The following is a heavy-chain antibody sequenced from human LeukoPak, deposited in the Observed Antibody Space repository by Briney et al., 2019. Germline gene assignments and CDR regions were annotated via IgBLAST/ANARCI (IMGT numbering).Heavy chain of an antibody. CDR3: ARQTCTSTSCFARWFDP. CDR1: GYTFTSYD. CDR2: VNPNSGNT. J-gene: IGHJ5*02. V-gene: IGHV1-8*01. D-gene: IGHD2-2*01. Sequence: AVKVSCKASGYTFTSYDINWVRQATGQGLEWMGWVNPNSGNTGYAQKFQGRLTMTRNSSISTVYMELKSLRYEDTAVYYCARQTCTSTSCFARWFDPWGQGTLVTVSS.